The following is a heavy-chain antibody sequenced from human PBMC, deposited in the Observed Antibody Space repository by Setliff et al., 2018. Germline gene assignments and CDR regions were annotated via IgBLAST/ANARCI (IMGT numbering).Heavy chain of an antibody. CDR2: IYHSGNT. CDR1: GDSISSTYH. V-gene: IGHV4-38-2*02. Sequence: SETLSLTCNVSGDSISSTYHWGWIRQSPGKGLEWIGTIYHSGNTYYNPSLKSRVTISVDTSKNQFSLRLRSVTAADTAVYYCARMLAAARYYYYYGMDVWGQGTTVTVSS. D-gene: IGHD6-13*01. J-gene: IGHJ6*02. CDR3: ARMLAAARYYYYYGMDV.